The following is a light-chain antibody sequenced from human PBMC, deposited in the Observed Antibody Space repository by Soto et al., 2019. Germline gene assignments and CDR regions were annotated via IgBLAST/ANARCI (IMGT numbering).Light chain of an antibody. V-gene: IGLV2-14*03. J-gene: IGLJ2*01. CDR2: DVS. CDR1: SSDVGGYNY. CDR3: SSYTGSSTYVV. Sequence: QYALTQPASVSGSPGQSITISCTGTSSDVGGYNYVSWYQHHPGKAPKLMIYDVSNRPSGVSNRFSGSKSANTASLTISGLQAEDEADYYCSSYTGSSTYVVFGGGTKLTVL.